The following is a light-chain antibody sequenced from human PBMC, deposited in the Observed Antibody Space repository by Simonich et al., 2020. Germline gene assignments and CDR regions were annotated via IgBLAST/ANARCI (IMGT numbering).Light chain of an antibody. CDR1: SSDVGGYNL. CDR3: CSYAGSSTWV. CDR2: EGS. J-gene: IGLJ3*02. Sequence: QSALTQPASVSGFPEQPIGISCPGTSSDVGGYNLVSWYQQHPGKAPKLMIYEGSKRPSGVSNRFSGSKSGNTASLTISGLQAEDEADYYCCSYAGSSTWVFGGGTKLTVL. V-gene: IGLV2-23*01.